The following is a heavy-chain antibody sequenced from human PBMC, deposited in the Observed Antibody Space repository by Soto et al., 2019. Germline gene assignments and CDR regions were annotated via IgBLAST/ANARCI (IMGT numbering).Heavy chain of an antibody. V-gene: IGHV1-2*02. CDR3: VRGNYGTGGYPFPSFDY. J-gene: IGHJ4*02. Sequence: HEHLVQSGAEVKRPGASLKVSCKASGYSFTGYYIHWVRQAPGQGLEWMGWINPDSGATNCAQTFQGRVTLHSDTSIRAASMDLTSLTSDDTAVYYCVRGNYGTGGYPFPSFDYWCQGTLVIVSS. CDR2: INPDSGAT. CDR1: GYSFTGYY. D-gene: IGHD2-8*02.